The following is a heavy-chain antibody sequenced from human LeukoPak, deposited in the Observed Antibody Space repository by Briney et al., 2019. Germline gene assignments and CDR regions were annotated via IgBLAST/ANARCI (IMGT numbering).Heavy chain of an antibody. CDR2: INPSGGST. CDR1: GYTFTSYY. J-gene: IGHJ4*02. Sequence: ASVKVSCKASGYTFTSYYMHWVRQAPGQGLEWMGIINPSGGSTSYAQKFQGRVTMTRDTSTSTAYMELRSLRSDDTAVYYCARDFWGYDSSGFDYWGQGTLVTVSS. CDR3: ARDFWGYDSSGFDY. D-gene: IGHD3-22*01. V-gene: IGHV1-46*01.